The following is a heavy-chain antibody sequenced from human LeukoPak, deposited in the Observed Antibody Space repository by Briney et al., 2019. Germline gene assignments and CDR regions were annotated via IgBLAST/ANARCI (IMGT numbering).Heavy chain of an antibody. V-gene: IGHV1-69*06. CDR3: ARVVDTAMVHYFDY. Sequence: SVKVSCKASGGTFSSYAISWVRQAPGQGLEWMGGIIPIFGTANYAQEFQGRVTITADKSTSTAYMELSSLRSEDTAVYYCARVVDTAMVHYFDYWGQGTLATVSS. CDR1: GGTFSSYA. J-gene: IGHJ4*02. CDR2: IIPIFGTA. D-gene: IGHD5-18*01.